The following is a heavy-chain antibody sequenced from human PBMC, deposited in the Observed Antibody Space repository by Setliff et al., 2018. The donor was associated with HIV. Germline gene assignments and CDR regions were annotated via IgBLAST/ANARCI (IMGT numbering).Heavy chain of an antibody. CDR2: ISWNSVKI. Sequence: PGGSLRLSCVGSGFNIEEYAMAWVRQVPGKGLEWVSSISWNSVKIDYADSVKGRFTISRDNAKNTLYMQMNSLRAEDTAVYYCARPYTVWVYGMDLWGQGTTVTVSS. D-gene: IGHD2-8*01. CDR1: GFNIEEYA. V-gene: IGHV3-9*01. J-gene: IGHJ6*02. CDR3: ARPYTVWVYGMDL.